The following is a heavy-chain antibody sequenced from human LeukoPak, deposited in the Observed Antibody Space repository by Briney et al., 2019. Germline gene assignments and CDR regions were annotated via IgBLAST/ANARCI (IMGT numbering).Heavy chain of an antibody. CDR2: IKQDGSEK. Sequence: GGSLRLSCAASGFTFSRYDMHWVRHAPGKGLEWVANIKQDGSEKYYVDSVKGRFTISRDNAKNSLYLQMNSLRAEDTAVYYCARGGRTGQLEYYYYYMDVWGKGTTVTVSS. V-gene: IGHV3-7*01. J-gene: IGHJ6*03. CDR3: ARGGRTGQLEYYYYYMDV. CDR1: GFTFSRYD. D-gene: IGHD6-13*01.